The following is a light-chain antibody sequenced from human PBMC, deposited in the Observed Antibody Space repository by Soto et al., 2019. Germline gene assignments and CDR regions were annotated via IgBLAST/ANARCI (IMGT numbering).Light chain of an antibody. CDR1: QSVSNNY. J-gene: IGKJ2*01. Sequence: EIVLTQSPDTLSLFPGERAALSCRASQSVSNNYLAWYQLKPGQAPRLLIFDASSRATGTPDRFSGSGSGTDFTLTISRLEPEDFALYYCQLYGSSPRTFGQGTKLEIK. CDR3: QLYGSSPRT. V-gene: IGKV3-20*01. CDR2: DAS.